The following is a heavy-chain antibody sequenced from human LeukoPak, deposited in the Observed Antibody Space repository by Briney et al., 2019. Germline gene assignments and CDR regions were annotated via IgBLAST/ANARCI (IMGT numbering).Heavy chain of an antibody. CDR2: MNPNSGNT. CDR3: ARFRVAGNAFDI. Sequence: GASVKVSCKASGYTFTSYNINWVRQATGQGLEWMGWMNPNSGNTGYAQKFQGRVTMTRNTSISTAYMELSSLRSEDTAVYYCARFRVAGNAFDIWGQGTMVTVSS. V-gene: IGHV1-8*01. D-gene: IGHD6-19*01. J-gene: IGHJ3*02. CDR1: GYTFTSYN.